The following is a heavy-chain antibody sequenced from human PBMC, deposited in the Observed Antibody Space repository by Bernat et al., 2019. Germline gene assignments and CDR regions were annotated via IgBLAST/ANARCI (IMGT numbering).Heavy chain of an antibody. J-gene: IGHJ6*03. CDR2: ISSSSSYT. Sequence: QVQLVESAGGLVKPGGPLRLSCAASGFTFSDYHMSWIRQAPGKGLDWVSYISSSSSYTNTADSVKGRSTITRDNAKTSHNLQMNSLSAENAAVYYCARRTSTSAPYMDVWGKGTTVTVSS. CDR1: GFTFSDYH. CDR3: ARRTSTSAPYMDV. V-gene: IGHV3-11*05.